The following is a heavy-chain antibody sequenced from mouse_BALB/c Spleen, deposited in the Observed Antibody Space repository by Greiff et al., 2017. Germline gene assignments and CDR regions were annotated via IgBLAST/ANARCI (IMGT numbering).Heavy chain of an antibody. CDR1: GYAFTNYL. CDR2: INPGSGGT. CDR3: AREGTGAMDY. D-gene: IGHD3-3*01. Sequence: VQLQQSGAELVRPGTSVKVSCKASGYAFTNYLIEWVKQRPGQGLEWIGVINPGSGGTNYNEKFKGKATLTADKSSSTAYMQLSSLTSDDSAVYFCAREGTGAMDYWGQGTSVTVSS. J-gene: IGHJ4*01. V-gene: IGHV1-54*01.